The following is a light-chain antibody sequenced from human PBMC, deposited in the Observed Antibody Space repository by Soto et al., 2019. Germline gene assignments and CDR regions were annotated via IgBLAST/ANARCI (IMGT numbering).Light chain of an antibody. V-gene: IGKV1-5*03. Sequence: DIQLTQSPSTLSGSVVDIVTITCRASQTISSWLAWYQQKPGKAPKLLIYKASTLKSGVPSRFSGSGSGTEFTLTISSLQPDDFATYYCQHYSEAFGQGTKVDIK. CDR1: QTISSW. CDR2: KAS. CDR3: QHYSEA. J-gene: IGKJ1*01.